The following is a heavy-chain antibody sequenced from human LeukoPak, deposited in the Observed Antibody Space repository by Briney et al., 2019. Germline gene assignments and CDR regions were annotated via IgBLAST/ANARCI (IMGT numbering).Heavy chain of an antibody. CDR2: INHSGST. CDR3: ARGGGPWFGESTNWFDP. Sequence: SETLSLTCAVYGGSFSGYYWSWIRQPPGKGLEWIGEINHSGSTNYNPSLKSRVTISVDTSKNQFSLKLSSVTAADTAVYYCARGGGPWFGESTNWFDPWGQGTLVTVSS. D-gene: IGHD3-10*01. J-gene: IGHJ5*02. V-gene: IGHV4-34*01. CDR1: GGSFSGYY.